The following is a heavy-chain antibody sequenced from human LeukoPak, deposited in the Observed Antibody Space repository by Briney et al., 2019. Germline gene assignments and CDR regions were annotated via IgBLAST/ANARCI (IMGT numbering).Heavy chain of an antibody. D-gene: IGHD2-2*01. CDR2: IYHSGST. V-gene: IGHV4-30-2*01. J-gene: IGHJ5*02. Sequence: PSQTLSLTCAVSGGSISSDGYSWSWIRQPPGKGLEWIGYIYHSGSTYYNPSLKSRVTISVDRSKNQFSLKLSSVTAADTAVYYCAREARYCSSTSCSNWFDPWGQGTLVTVSS. CDR1: GGSISSDGYS. CDR3: AREARYCSSTSCSNWFDP.